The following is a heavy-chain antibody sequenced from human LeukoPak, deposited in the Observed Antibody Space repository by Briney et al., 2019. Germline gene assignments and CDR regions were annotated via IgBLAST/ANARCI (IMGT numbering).Heavy chain of an antibody. J-gene: IGHJ4*02. CDR1: GFTFDDYA. V-gene: IGHV3-20*04. CDR3: ATYYYDSSGWRLPSDY. Sequence: GGPLRLSCAVSGFTFDDYAMSWVRQTPGKGLEWVSGTNWDGGRTGYADSVKGRFTISRDNAKNSLYLQMNSLRAEDTAVYYCATYYYDSSGWRLPSDYWGQGTLVTVSS. D-gene: IGHD3-22*01. CDR2: TNWDGGRT.